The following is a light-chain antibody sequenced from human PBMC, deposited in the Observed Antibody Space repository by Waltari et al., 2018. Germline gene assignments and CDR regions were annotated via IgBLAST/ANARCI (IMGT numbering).Light chain of an antibody. J-gene: IGLJ1*01. CDR3: AVWDDSLNVPV. CDR1: RSNIGSNT. V-gene: IGLV1-44*01. Sequence: QSVLAQPPSASGTPGLKITISCSGSRSNIGSNTVNWYQHLPGTAPRLLLCGHNQRHSGVPDRFSGSKSGTSASLAISGLQSEDEADYYCAVWDDSLNVPVFGTGTKVTVL. CDR2: GHN.